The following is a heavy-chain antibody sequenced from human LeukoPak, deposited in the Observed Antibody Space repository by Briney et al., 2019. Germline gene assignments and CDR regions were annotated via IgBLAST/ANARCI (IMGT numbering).Heavy chain of an antibody. CDR2: IKQDGSEK. CDR3: ARWPYSSSYYFDY. CDR1: AFTFSSYW. Sequence: GGSLRLSCAGSAFTFSSYWMSWVRQAPGKGLEWVANIKQDGSEKYYVDSVKGRFTISRGNAKNSLYLQMNSLRAEDTAVYYCARWPYSSSYYFDYWGQGTLVTVSS. V-gene: IGHV3-7*01. D-gene: IGHD6-6*01. J-gene: IGHJ4*02.